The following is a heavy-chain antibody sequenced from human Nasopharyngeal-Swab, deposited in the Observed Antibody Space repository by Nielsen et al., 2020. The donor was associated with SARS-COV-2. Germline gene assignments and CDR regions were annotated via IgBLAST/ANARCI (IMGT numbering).Heavy chain of an antibody. Sequence: SETLSLTCAVYGGSFSGYYWSWIRQPPGKGLEWIGEINHSGSTNYNPSLKSRVTISVDTSKNQFSLKLSSVAAADTAVYYCARSPRGGFDPWGQGTLVTVSS. D-gene: IGHD3-10*01. J-gene: IGHJ5*02. V-gene: IGHV4-34*01. CDR2: INHSGST. CDR3: ARSPRGGFDP. CDR1: GGSFSGYY.